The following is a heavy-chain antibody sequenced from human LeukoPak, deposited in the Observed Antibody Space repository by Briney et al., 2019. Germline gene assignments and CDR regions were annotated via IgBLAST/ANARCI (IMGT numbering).Heavy chain of an antibody. D-gene: IGHD2-21*01. Sequence: ASVKVSCKASGYTFTSYGISWVRQAPGQGLEWMGWISAYNGNTNYAQKLQGRVTMTTDTSTSTAYMELRSLRSDDTAVYYCARVIEDDNSGGVYSDYWGQGTLVTVSS. J-gene: IGHJ4*02. V-gene: IGHV1-18*01. CDR2: ISAYNGNT. CDR1: GYTFTSYG. CDR3: ARVIEDDNSGGVYSDY.